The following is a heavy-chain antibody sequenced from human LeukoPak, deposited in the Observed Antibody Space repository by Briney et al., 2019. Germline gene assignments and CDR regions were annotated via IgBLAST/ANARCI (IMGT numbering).Heavy chain of an antibody. D-gene: IGHD2-15*01. CDR3: ARGGGSDV. J-gene: IGHJ6*02. CDR2: INHNGNVN. V-gene: IGHV3-7*03. CDR1: GGSISSSSYY. Sequence: SSETLSLTCTVSGGSISSSSYYWGWIRQPPGKGLEWVASINHNGNVNYYVDSVKGRFTISRDNAKNSLYLQMSNLRAEDTAVYFCARGGGSDVWGQGATVTVSS.